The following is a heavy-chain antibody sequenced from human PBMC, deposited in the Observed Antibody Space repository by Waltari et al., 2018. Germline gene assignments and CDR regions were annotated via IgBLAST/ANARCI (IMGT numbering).Heavy chain of an antibody. Sequence: QVQLQESGPGLVKPSQTLSLTCTVSGGSISSGVYYWSWIRQHPGKGLEWIGYIYHSGSTYYNPSLKSRVTISVDRSKNQFSLKLSSVTAADTAVYYCARERRDGYKGFDYWGQGTLVTVSS. J-gene: IGHJ4*02. CDR2: IYHSGST. V-gene: IGHV4-31*03. D-gene: IGHD5-12*01. CDR3: ARERRDGYKGFDY. CDR1: GGSISSGVYY.